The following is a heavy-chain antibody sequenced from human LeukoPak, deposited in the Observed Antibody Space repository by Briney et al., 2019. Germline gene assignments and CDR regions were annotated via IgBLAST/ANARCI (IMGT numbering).Heavy chain of an antibody. Sequence: GGSLRPSCAASGFTFSSYSMNWVRQAPGKGLEWVSSISSSSSYIYYADSVKGRFTISRDNAKNSLYLQMNSLRAEDTAVYYCAREGYGDYSRYFDYWGQGTLVTVSS. V-gene: IGHV3-21*01. D-gene: IGHD4-17*01. CDR3: AREGYGDYSRYFDY. CDR1: GFTFSSYS. J-gene: IGHJ4*02. CDR2: ISSSSSYI.